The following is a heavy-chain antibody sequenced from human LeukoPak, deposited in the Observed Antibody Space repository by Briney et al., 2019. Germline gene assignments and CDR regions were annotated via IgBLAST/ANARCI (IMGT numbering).Heavy chain of an antibody. CDR2: IIPIFGTA. D-gene: IGHD5-18*01. CDR3: ATTGRGGYSYGRLFDY. J-gene: IGHJ4*02. CDR1: GYTFTNYG. Sequence: ASLKVSCKASGYTFTNYGISWVRQAPGQGLEWMGGIIPIFGTANYAQKFQGRVTITTDESTSTAYMELSSLRSEDTAVYYCATTGRGGYSYGRLFDYWGQGTLVTVSS. V-gene: IGHV1-69*05.